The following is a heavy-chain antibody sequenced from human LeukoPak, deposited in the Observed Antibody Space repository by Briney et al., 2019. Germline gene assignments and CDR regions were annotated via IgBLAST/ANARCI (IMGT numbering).Heavy chain of an antibody. CDR2: ISYSGST. CDR1: GVSISGYY. V-gene: IGHV4-59*01. D-gene: IGHD2-21*01. CDR3: ARDSTTYCGGDCYSFDY. J-gene: IGHJ4*02. Sequence: SETLSLTCTVSGVSISGYYWSWIRQPPGKGLEWVGYISYSGSTNYNPSLNSRVTISVDTSKNQFSLKLSSVTAADTAVYYCARDSTTYCGGDCYSFDYWGQGTLVTVSS.